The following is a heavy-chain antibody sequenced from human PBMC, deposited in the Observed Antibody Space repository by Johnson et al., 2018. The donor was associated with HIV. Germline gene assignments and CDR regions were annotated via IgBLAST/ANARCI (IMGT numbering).Heavy chain of an antibody. V-gene: IGHV3-15*01. Sequence: AQLLESGGGLGTPGGSLSLSCAAPGSPFSNAWMSWSRQAPGKGREWVGRIKSKLDGGTPDYAAHVKGRSTISSDDSNNTLYLQINSLETEATAVYYCTSLVGAYAFDIWGQGTMVTVSS. CDR2: IKSKLDGGTP. D-gene: IGHD1-26*01. CDR1: GSPFSNAW. J-gene: IGHJ3*02. CDR3: TSLVGAYAFDI.